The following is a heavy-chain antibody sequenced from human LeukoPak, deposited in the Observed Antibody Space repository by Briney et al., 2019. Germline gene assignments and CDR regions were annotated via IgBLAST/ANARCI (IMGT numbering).Heavy chain of an antibody. CDR1: GYDFRSYG. CDR2: SSPLRGNR. Sequence: ASVKVSCKASGYDFRSYGISWVRQAPGQGLEWMGWSSPLRGNRDYAQKFQDRFTMTTDTSTKTAHMELRSLRSDDTAVYYCTRVDPLNDGAEYFQHWGQGTLVIVSS. V-gene: IGHV1-18*01. CDR3: TRVDPLNDGAEYFQH. J-gene: IGHJ1*01. D-gene: IGHD1-1*01.